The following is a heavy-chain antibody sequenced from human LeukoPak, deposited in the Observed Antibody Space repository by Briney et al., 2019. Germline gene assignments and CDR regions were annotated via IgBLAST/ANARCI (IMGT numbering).Heavy chain of an antibody. J-gene: IGHJ4*02. CDR3: ARVSTSGPPDY. D-gene: IGHD5-12*01. CDR2: INHSGST. Sequence: SETLSLTCAVYGGSFSGYYWSWIRQPPGKGLEWIGEINHSGSTNYNPSLKSRVTISVDTSKNQFSLKLSSVTAADTAVYYCARVSTSGPPDYWGQGTLVTVSS. CDR1: GGSFSGYY. V-gene: IGHV4-34*01.